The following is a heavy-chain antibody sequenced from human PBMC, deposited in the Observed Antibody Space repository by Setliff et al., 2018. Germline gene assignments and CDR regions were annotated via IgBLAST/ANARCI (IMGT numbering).Heavy chain of an antibody. Sequence: GGSLRLSCATSGFRFSDYAMHWVRQAPGKGLEWVAYIKYDSSLKYYGDSVKDRFTISRDNSKNTLYLQMNSLRAEDTAVYYCARDLIPLGMGFHFDYWGQGTLVTVSS. V-gene: IGHV3-30*02. CDR2: IKYDSSLK. J-gene: IGHJ4*02. CDR3: ARDLIPLGMGFHFDY. CDR1: GFRFSDYA. D-gene: IGHD2-21*01.